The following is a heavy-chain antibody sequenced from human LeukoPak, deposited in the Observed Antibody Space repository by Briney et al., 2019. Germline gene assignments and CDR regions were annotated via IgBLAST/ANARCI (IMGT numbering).Heavy chain of an antibody. Sequence: GGSLRLSCAASGFTFSNAWMSWVRQAPGKGLEWVGRIKSKTDGGTTDYAAPVKGRFTISRDDSKNTLYLQMNSLKTEDTAVYYCTTDRRITGFEGGSGSYVIDAFDIWGQGTMVTVSS. V-gene: IGHV3-15*01. J-gene: IGHJ3*02. D-gene: IGHD3-10*01. CDR3: TTDRRITGFEGGSGSYVIDAFDI. CDR1: GFTFSNAW. CDR2: IKSKTDGGTT.